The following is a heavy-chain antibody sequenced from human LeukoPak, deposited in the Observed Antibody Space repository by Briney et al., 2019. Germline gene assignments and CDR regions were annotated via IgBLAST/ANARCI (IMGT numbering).Heavy chain of an antibody. J-gene: IGHJ5*02. CDR2: IRSDGGIK. D-gene: IGHD3-22*01. CDR1: GFTFNNCG. CDR3: AKGGRNYDSSAYNAAT. V-gene: IGHV3-30*02. Sequence: PGGSLRLSCAASGFTFNNCGMHWVRQAPGKGLERLAFIRSDGGIKYYRDSVKGRFTISRDNSKNTLYLEMDSLTPDDTAVYYCAKGGRNYDSSAYNAATWGQGTLVTVSS.